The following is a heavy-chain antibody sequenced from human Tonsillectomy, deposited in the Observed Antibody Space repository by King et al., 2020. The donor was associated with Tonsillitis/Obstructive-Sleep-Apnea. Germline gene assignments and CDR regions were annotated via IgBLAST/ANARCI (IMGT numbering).Heavy chain of an antibody. CDR3: ARGGYDFWSGYYIDY. J-gene: IGHJ4*02. CDR2: IYSGGST. Sequence: DVQLVESGGGLIQPGGSLRLSCAASGFTVSSNYMSWVRQAPGKGLEWVSVIYSGGSTYYADSVKGRFTISRDNSKNTLYLQMNSLRAEDTAVYYCARGGYDFWSGYYIDYWGQGTLSPSPQ. CDR1: GFTVSSNY. V-gene: IGHV3-53*01. D-gene: IGHD3-3*01.